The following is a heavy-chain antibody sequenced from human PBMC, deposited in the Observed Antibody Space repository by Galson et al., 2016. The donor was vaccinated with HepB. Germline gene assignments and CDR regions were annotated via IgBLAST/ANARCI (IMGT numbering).Heavy chain of an antibody. V-gene: IGHV3-15*01. CDR3: ATGTIGLL. D-gene: IGHD3-9*01. CDR1: GFTFKNAW. CDR2: IKNKADGGAR. J-gene: IGHJ6*04. Sequence: SLRLSCAASGFTFKNAWMRWVRQAPGKGLEWVGRIKNKADGGARDYAAPVKDRLTLSRDDSRNMVYLQMNSLKSEDTAVYYCATGTIGLLWGKGTTVTVSS.